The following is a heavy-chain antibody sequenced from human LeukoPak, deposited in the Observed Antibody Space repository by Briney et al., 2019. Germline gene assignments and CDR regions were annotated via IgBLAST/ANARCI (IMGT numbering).Heavy chain of an antibody. CDR2: IYYSGST. J-gene: IGHJ6*03. D-gene: IGHD6-19*01. CDR1: GGSISSYY. CDR3: ARGGGSGTYYYYMDV. Sequence: PSETLSLTCTVSGGSISSYYWSWIRQPPGKGLEWLGYIYYSGSTNNNPSLKSRVTISVDTSKNQFSLKLSSVTAADTAVYYCARGGGSGTYYYYMDVWGKGTTVTISS. V-gene: IGHV4-59*01.